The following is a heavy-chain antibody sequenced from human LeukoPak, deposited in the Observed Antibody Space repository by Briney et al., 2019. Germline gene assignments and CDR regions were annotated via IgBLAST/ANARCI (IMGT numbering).Heavy chain of an antibody. CDR3: ARSGASNNVPAY. CDR1: GGSFSGYY. CDR2: INHSGST. V-gene: IGHV4-34*01. D-gene: IGHD4/OR15-4a*01. J-gene: IGHJ4*02. Sequence: SETLSLTCAVYGGSFSGYYWSWIRQPPGKGLEWIGEINHSGSTNYNPSLKSRVTISVDTSKNQFSLKLSSVTAADTAVYYCARSGASNNVPAYWGQGTLVTVSS.